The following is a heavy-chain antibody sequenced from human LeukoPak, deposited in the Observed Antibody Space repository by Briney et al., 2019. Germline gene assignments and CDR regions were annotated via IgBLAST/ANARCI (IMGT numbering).Heavy chain of an antibody. D-gene: IGHD3-22*01. Sequence: GGSLRLSCAASGFTFSSYAMSWVRQAPGKGLEWVSAISGSGGSTYYADSVKGRFTISRDNSKNTLYLQMNSLRAEDTAVYYCAKDLEYYYDGSGNAFDIWGQGTMVTVSS. CDR3: AKDLEYYYDGSGNAFDI. J-gene: IGHJ3*02. CDR1: GFTFSSYA. V-gene: IGHV3-23*01. CDR2: ISGSGGST.